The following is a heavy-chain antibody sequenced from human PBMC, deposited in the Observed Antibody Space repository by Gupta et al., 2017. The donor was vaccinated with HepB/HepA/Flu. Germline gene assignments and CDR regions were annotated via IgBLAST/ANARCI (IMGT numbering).Heavy chain of an antibody. Sequence: QLLASGGGLVQPWGSLRLSCTASGSTFRTFALRWGRQAPGKGLEWFSAISDRGTRTFYSDSVKGRFTISRDKSKNMVYLQMNSLRADDTAVYYCAREGVGYYDSSGYYEGFDVWGQGTLVTVSS. CDR2: ISDRGTRT. CDR3: AREGVGYYDSSGYYEGFDV. D-gene: IGHD3-22*01. CDR1: GSTFRTFA. V-gene: IGHV3-23*01. J-gene: IGHJ3*01.